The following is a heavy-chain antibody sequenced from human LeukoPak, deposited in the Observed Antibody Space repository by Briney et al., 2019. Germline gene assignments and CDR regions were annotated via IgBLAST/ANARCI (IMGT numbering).Heavy chain of an antibody. CDR3: ATTGSGSYYDY. D-gene: IGHD1-26*01. CDR2: INDDETST. J-gene: IGHJ4*02. CDR1: GFSFSSSW. V-gene: IGHV3-74*01. Sequence: GGSLRLSCAASGFSFSSSWMHWVRQVPGKGLEWVSRINDDETSTTYAESVKGRFTISRDNAKNTLFLQMNSLRAEDTAIYYCATTGSGSYYDYWGQGTLVTVSS.